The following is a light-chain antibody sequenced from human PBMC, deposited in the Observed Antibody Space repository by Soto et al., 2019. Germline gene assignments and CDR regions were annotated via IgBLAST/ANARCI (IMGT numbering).Light chain of an antibody. CDR1: QSVAGSY. V-gene: IGKV3-20*01. Sequence: EIVLTQSPGTLSLSPGERATLSCRASQSVAGSYLAWYQQKPGQAPRLLIYGASSRATGIPDRFSGSGSGADFTLTISRLEPEDCAVYYCQHYGGSPRTFGQGTKVEIK. CDR2: GAS. CDR3: QHYGGSPRT. J-gene: IGKJ1*01.